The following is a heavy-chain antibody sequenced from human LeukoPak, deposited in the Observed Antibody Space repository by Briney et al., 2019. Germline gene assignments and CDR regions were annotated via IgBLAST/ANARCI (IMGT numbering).Heavy chain of an antibody. J-gene: IGHJ6*02. V-gene: IGHV1-46*01. CDR3: ARDYWVTTVYYYYGMDV. CDR1: GYTFTSYY. D-gene: IGHD4-17*01. CDR2: INPSGGST. Sequence: GESLKISCKGSGYTFTSYYMHWVRQAPGQGLEWMGIINPSGGSTSYAQKFQGRVTMTRDTSTSTVYMELSSLRSEDTAVYYCARDYWVTTVYYYYGMDVWGQGTTVTVSS.